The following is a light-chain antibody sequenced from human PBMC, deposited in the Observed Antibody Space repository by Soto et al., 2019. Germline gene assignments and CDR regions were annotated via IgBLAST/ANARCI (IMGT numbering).Light chain of an antibody. Sequence: EIVLTQSPGTLSLSPGERATLSCRASQSVSSSYLAWYQQKPGQAPRLLIYGASSRATGIPDRFSLSASGTDFTLTISRLEPEDFAAYYCQHYGTSALFGPGTKVDIK. J-gene: IGKJ3*01. CDR2: GAS. CDR1: QSVSSSY. V-gene: IGKV3-20*01. CDR3: QHYGTSAL.